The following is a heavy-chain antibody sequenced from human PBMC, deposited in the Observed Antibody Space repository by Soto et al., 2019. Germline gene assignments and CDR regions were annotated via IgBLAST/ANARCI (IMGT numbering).Heavy chain of an antibody. V-gene: IGHV1-3*01. CDR2: INAGNGNT. CDR1: GYPFTTYI. CDR3: ASDHCDNLCYHDY. Sequence: ASVKVSCKASGYPFTTYILCWLRQAPGQRLEWMGWINAGNGNTKYSQKFQDRVTITRDTSAGTAYMELSSLRSEDTAVYYCASDHCDNLCYHDYWGQGTLVTVSS. J-gene: IGHJ4*02. D-gene: IGHD2-15*01.